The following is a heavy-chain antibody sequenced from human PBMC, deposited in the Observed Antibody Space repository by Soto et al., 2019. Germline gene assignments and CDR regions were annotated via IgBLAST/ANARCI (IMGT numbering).Heavy chain of an antibody. D-gene: IGHD1-1*01. CDR1: GYTFTTYG. V-gene: IGHV1-18*01. Sequence: QVHLVQSGAEVKKPGASVKVSCKGSGYTFTTYGITWVRQAPGQGLEWMGWLSAHNGNTNYAQKLQGRVTVTRDTSTSTAYMELRSLRSDDTAVYYCARGRYGDYWGQGALVTVSS. CDR2: LSAHNGNT. CDR3: ARGRYGDY. J-gene: IGHJ4*02.